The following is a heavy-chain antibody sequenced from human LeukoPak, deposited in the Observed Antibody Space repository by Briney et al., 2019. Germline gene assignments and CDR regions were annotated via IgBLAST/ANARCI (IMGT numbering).Heavy chain of an antibody. CDR1: GGSISSSSYY. Sequence: PSETLSLTCTVSGGSISSSSYYWGWIRQPPGKGLEWIGSIYYSGSTYYNPSLKSRVTISVDTSKNQFSLKLSSVTAADTAVYYCARPRLNFDWLLSFPARDAFDIWGQGTMVTVSS. J-gene: IGHJ3*02. D-gene: IGHD3-9*01. CDR3: ARPRLNFDWLLSFPARDAFDI. CDR2: IYYSGST. V-gene: IGHV4-39*01.